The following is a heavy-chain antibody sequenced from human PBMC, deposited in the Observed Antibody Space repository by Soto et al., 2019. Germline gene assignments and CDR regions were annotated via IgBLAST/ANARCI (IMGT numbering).Heavy chain of an antibody. J-gene: IGHJ3*02. CDR3: ARGVTSWSGYYLAFDI. Sequence: SETLSLTCAVYGGSFSGYYWSWIRQPPGKGLEWIGDINYSGSTNYNPSLKSRVTISVDTSKNQFSLKLSSVTAADTAVYYCARGVTSWSGYYLAFDIWGQGTMVTVSS. D-gene: IGHD3-3*01. CDR1: GGSFSGYY. CDR2: INYSGST. V-gene: IGHV4-34*01.